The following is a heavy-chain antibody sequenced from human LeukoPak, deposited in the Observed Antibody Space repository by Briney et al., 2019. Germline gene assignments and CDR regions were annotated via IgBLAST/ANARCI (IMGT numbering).Heavy chain of an antibody. Sequence: ASVKVSCKASGYTFTSYGISWVRQDPGQGLEWMGWISAYNGNTNYAQKLQGRVTMTTDTSTSTAYMELRSLRSDDTAVYYCARDLGSGSGSYYPAFDYWGQGTLVTVSS. D-gene: IGHD3-10*01. V-gene: IGHV1-18*01. CDR3: ARDLGSGSGSYYPAFDY. CDR1: GYTFTSYG. J-gene: IGHJ4*02. CDR2: ISAYNGNT.